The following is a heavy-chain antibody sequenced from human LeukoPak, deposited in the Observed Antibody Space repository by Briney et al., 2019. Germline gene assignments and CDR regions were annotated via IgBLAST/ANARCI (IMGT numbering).Heavy chain of an antibody. CDR2: IYYSGST. J-gene: IGHJ6*03. CDR3: ARSMLVVEAYYYYYYMDV. Sequence: SETLSLTCTVSGGSISSYYWSWIRQPPGKGLEWIGYIYYSGSTNYNPSLKSRVTISLDTSKNQFSLKLSSVTAADTAVYYCARSMLVVEAYYYYYYMDVWGKGTTVTVPS. CDR1: GGSISSYY. D-gene: IGHD3-22*01. V-gene: IGHV4-59*08.